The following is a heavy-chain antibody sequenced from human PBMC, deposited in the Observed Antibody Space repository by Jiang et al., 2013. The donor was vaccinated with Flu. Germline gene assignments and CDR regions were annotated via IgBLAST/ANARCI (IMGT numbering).Heavy chain of an antibody. CDR3: ARTMVADYYYYYGMDV. J-gene: IGHJ6*02. Sequence: GVVQPAKSLRLSCAASGLTFSNYAMHWVRQAPGKGLEWVAIISKDGSNEYYADSVKGRFTISRDNSKNTLFLQMSSLRAEDTAIYYCARTMVADYYYYYGMDVWGQGTTVTVSS. V-gene: IGHV3-30*04. CDR2: ISKDGSNE. CDR1: GLTFSNYA. D-gene: IGHD2-8*01.